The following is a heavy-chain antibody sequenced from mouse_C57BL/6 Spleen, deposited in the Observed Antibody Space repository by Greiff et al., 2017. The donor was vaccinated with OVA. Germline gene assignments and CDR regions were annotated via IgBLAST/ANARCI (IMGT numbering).Heavy chain of an antibody. Sequence: VQLQQSGAELVRPGASVKLSCKASGYTFTDYYINWVKQRPGQGLEWIARIYPGSGNTYYNEKFKGKATLTAEKSSSTAYMQLSSLTSEDSAVYFCAIGYYGFDYWGQGTTLTVSS. CDR1: GYTFTDYY. D-gene: IGHD1-1*02. CDR2: IYPGSGNT. V-gene: IGHV1-76*01. CDR3: AIGYYGFDY. J-gene: IGHJ2*01.